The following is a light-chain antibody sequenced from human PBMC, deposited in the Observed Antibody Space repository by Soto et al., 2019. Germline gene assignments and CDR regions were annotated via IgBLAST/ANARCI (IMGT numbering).Light chain of an antibody. V-gene: IGLV2-14*01. Sequence: SVLTQPASVSGSPGQSITISCTGTSSDVGGYNYVSWFQHHPGKAPKLLIYEVSHRPSGVSNRFSGSKSGNTASLTISGLQAEDEADYHCSSYTSSTTPYVFGTGTKLTVL. CDR2: EVS. CDR3: SSYTSSTTPYV. J-gene: IGLJ1*01. CDR1: SSDVGGYNY.